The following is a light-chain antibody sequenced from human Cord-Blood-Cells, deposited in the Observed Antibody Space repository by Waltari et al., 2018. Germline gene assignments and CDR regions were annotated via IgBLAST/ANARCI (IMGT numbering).Light chain of an antibody. J-gene: IGKJ5*01. CDR1: QDSSNY. V-gene: IGKV1-33*01. CDR3: QQYDNLPIT. Sequence: DIQMTQPPSSLSASVGDKVTTTCQTSQDSSNYLNCYQQKPGKAPKLLIYDASNLETGVASRCSGSGSGTDFTITISRLQPEDIATYYWQQYDNLPITFGQGTRLEIK. CDR2: DAS.